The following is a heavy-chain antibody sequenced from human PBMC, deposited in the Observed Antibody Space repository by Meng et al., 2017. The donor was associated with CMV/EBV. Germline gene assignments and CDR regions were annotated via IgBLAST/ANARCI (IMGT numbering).Heavy chain of an antibody. Sequence: QRQLQESGPGLVKPSETLSLTCTVSGGSISSSSYYWGWLRQPPGKGLEWIGSIYYSGSTYYNPSLKSRVTISVDTSKNQFSLKLSSVTAADTAVYYCARGDYGDYPGYWGQGTLVTVSS. J-gene: IGHJ4*02. CDR2: IYYSGST. CDR3: ARGDYGDYPGY. CDR1: GGSISSSSYY. V-gene: IGHV4-39*07. D-gene: IGHD4-17*01.